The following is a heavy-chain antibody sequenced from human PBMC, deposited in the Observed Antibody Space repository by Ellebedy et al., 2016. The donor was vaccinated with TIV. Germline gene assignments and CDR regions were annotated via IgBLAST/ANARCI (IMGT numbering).Heavy chain of an antibody. J-gene: IGHJ3*02. CDR2: IWYDGSNK. CDR3: ARDRGSSDAFDI. D-gene: IGHD3-16*01. V-gene: IGHV3-33*08. Sequence: GESLKISXAASGFTFSSYGMHWVRQAPGKGLEWVAVIWYDGSNKYYADSVKGRFTISRDNSKNTLYLQMNSLRAEDTAVYYCARDRGSSDAFDIWGQGTMVIVSS. CDR1: GFTFSSYG.